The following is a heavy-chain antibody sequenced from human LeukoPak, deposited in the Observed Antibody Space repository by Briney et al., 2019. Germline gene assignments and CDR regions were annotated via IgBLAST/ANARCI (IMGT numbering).Heavy chain of an antibody. Sequence: PSETLSLTCTVSGGSISSSTYYWGWIRQPPGKGLEWIGSIHYSGRTYYNPPLKSRVTISVDTSKNQFSLKLSSVTAADTAVYYRARDRRMVTHHDAFDIWGQGTMVTVSS. CDR3: ARDRRMVTHHDAFDI. V-gene: IGHV4-39*07. CDR2: IHYSGRT. J-gene: IGHJ3*02. D-gene: IGHD5-18*01. CDR1: GGSISSSTYY.